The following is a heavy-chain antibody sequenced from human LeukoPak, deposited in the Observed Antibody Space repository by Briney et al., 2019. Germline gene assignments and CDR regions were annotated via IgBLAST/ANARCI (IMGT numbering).Heavy chain of an antibody. CDR1: GYTFIGYY. D-gene: IGHD1-20*01. Sequence: ASVKVSCKASGYTFIGYYMHWVRQAPGQGLEWMGWINPNSGGTNYAQKFQGRVTMTRDTSIGTAYMELSRLRSDDTAVYYCARAKYNWNDVGYFDYWGQGTLVTVSS. CDR2: INPNSGGT. J-gene: IGHJ4*02. V-gene: IGHV1-2*02. CDR3: ARAKYNWNDVGYFDY.